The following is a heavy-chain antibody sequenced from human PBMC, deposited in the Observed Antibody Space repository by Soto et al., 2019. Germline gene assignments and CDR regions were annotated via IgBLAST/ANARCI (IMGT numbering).Heavy chain of an antibody. J-gene: IGHJ6*02. V-gene: IGHV3-23*01. D-gene: IGHD4-17*01. CDR2: ISGGGDTT. Sequence: GGSLRLSCAASGFTFNNYAMTWVRQAPGKGLEWVSAISGGGDTTSYADSVKGRFTVSRDGSKNTLYLQMSSLRAEDTVLYYFARDQFFAVTTSYYGMDVWGQGTTVTVSS. CDR3: ARDQFFAVTTSYYGMDV. CDR1: GFTFNNYA.